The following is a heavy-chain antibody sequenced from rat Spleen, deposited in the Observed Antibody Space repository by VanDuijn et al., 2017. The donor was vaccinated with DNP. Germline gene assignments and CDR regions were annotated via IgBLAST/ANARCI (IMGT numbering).Heavy chain of an antibody. CDR3: ARIDNNPFDY. D-gene: IGHD1-10*01. CDR2: ISYEGSGT. CDR1: GFTFSNYG. J-gene: IGHJ2*01. V-gene: IGHV5-22*01. Sequence: EVQLVESGGGLVQPGRSLKLSCAASGFTFSNYGMAWVRQAPTKGLEWVASISYEGSGTYYGDSVKGRFTISRDNAKSTLYLQMNSLRSEDTATYYCARIDNNPFDYWGQGVLVTVSS.